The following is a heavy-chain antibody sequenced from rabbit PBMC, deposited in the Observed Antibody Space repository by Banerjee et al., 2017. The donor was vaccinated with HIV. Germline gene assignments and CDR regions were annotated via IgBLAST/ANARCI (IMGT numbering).Heavy chain of an antibody. J-gene: IGHJ4*01. CDR1: GFSFSSTYW. Sequence: QEQLVESGGGLVQPEGSLTLTCTASGFSFSSTYWVWWVRQAPGKGLELIAGVTASGGTYYASWAKGRFTVSKTSSTAVTLQMTSLTAADTATYFCARDLHGDLSAYFDLWGQGTLVTVS. D-gene: IGHD2-1*01. CDR3: ARDLHGDLSAYFDL. CDR2: VTASGGT. V-gene: IGHV1S45*01.